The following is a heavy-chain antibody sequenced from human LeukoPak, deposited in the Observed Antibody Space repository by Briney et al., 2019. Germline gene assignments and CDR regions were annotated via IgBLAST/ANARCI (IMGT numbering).Heavy chain of an antibody. CDR2: ISSSGSTI. D-gene: IGHD6-19*01. Sequence: GGSLRLSCAASGFTFSSYEMNWFRQAPGKGLEWVSYISSSGSTIYYADSVKGRFTISRDNAKNSLYLKLNSLRDEDSAVYYCARVSGSGWFPDYWGQGTLVTVSS. V-gene: IGHV3-48*03. CDR1: GFTFSSYE. J-gene: IGHJ4*02. CDR3: ARVSGSGWFPDY.